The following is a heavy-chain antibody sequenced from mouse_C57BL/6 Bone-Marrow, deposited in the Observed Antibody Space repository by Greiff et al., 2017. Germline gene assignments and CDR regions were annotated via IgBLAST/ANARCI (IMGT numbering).Heavy chain of an antibody. V-gene: IGHV1-39*01. J-gene: IGHJ3*01. CDR3: ARSIRDYDVAWFAY. D-gene: IGHD2-4*01. CDR1: GYSFTDYN. Sequence: EVKLMESGPELVKPGASVKISCKASGYSFTDYNMNWVKQSNGKSLEWIGVINPNYGTTSYNQKFKGKATLTVDQSSSTAYMQLNSLTSEDSAVYYCARSIRDYDVAWFAYWGQGTLVTVSA. CDR2: INPNYGTT.